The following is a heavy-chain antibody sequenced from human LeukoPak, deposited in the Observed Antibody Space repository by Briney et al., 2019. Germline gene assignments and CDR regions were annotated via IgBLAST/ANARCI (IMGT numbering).Heavy chain of an antibody. CDR3: ARDGGYSGRIGVFDY. J-gene: IGHJ4*02. CDR1: GFTFSSYA. Sequence: GGSLRLSCAASGFTFSSYAMHWVRQAPGKGLEWVAVISYDGSNKYCADSVKGRFTISRDNSKNTLYLQMNSLRAEDTAVYYCARDGGYSGRIGVFDYWGQGTLVTVSS. V-gene: IGHV3-30*04. CDR2: ISYDGSNK. D-gene: IGHD5-12*01.